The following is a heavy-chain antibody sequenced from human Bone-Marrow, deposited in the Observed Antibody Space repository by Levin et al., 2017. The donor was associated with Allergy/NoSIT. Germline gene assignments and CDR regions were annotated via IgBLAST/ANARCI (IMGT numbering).Heavy chain of an antibody. Sequence: GGSLRLSCKGSGYNFTRYWIGWVRQMPGKGLEWMGTVYPGDSDTRYSPSFQGQVTISADKSISTAYMQWSSLKASDTGMYYCARFSGGPLDFWGQGTLVTFSS. V-gene: IGHV5-51*01. D-gene: IGHD1-26*01. J-gene: IGHJ4*02. CDR2: VYPGDSDT. CDR3: ARFSGGPLDF. CDR1: GYNFTRYW.